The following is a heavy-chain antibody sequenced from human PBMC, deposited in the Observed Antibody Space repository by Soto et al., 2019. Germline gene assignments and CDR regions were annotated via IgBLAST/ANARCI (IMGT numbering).Heavy chain of an antibody. Sequence: EVQVVESGGSLIEVGGSLQLSCAASGFSFDAYAIHWVRQVPGQGLEWVSGVSGNGASLGYADSVEGRFTISRDSARNSVYLQMTSLRPEDTALYYCAKDRGHYGGNSLDSWGQGALVTVSS. V-gene: IGHV3-9*01. CDR3: AKDRGHYGGNSLDS. CDR1: GFSFDAYA. D-gene: IGHD4-17*01. CDR2: VSGNGASL. J-gene: IGHJ4*02.